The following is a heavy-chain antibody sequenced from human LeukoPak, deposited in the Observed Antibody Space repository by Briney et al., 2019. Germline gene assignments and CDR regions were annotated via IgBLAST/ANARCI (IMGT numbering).Heavy chain of an antibody. CDR1: GGSISTYY. CDR2: IYYSGST. Sequence: PSETLYLTCTVSGGSISTYYWSWIRQPPGKGLEWIGYIYYSGSTNYNPSLKSRVTISVDTSKNQFSLKVSSVSAADTAVYYCARTYYYDSRTDFYYGMDVWGQGTTVTVSS. D-gene: IGHD3-22*01. CDR3: ARTYYYDSRTDFYYGMDV. J-gene: IGHJ6*02. V-gene: IGHV4-59*08.